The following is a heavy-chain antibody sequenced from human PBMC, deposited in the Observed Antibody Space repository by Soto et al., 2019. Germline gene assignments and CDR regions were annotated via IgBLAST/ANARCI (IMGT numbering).Heavy chain of an antibody. D-gene: IGHD3-3*01. CDR1: GGSISSSNW. CDR2: IYHSGST. CDR3: ARAGYYDFWSGYLGLNHYGIDV. V-gene: IGHV4-4*02. J-gene: IGHJ6*02. Sequence: PWETLSLTCAVSGGSISSSNWWSWVRQPPGKGLEWIGEIYHSGSTNYNPSLKSRVTISVDKSKNQFSLKLSSVTAADTAVYYCARAGYYDFWSGYLGLNHYGIDVWGQGTTVTVAS.